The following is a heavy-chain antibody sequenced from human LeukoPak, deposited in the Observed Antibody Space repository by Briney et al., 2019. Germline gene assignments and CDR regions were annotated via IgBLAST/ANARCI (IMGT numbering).Heavy chain of an antibody. D-gene: IGHD6-19*01. CDR3: AGSLAVAGTGFDY. J-gene: IGHJ4*02. CDR2: INPNSGGT. V-gene: IGHV1-2*02. Sequence: ASVKVCCKASGYTFTGYYMHWVRQAPGQGLEWMGWINPNSGGTNYAQKFQGRVTMTRDTSISTAYMELSRLRSDDTAVYYCAGSLAVAGTGFDYWGQGTLVTLSS. CDR1: GYTFTGYY.